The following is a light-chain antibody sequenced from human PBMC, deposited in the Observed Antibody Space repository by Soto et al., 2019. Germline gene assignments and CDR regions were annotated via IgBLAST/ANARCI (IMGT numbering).Light chain of an antibody. Sequence: AIQMTQSPSSLSASVGDRVTITCRASQGIRDDLGWYQQKPGKAPKLLIYAASSLQSGVPSRFSGSGSGTDFTLTISSLQPEDFASYYCQQSYITPWTFGQGTKVDIK. CDR2: AAS. CDR3: QQSYITPWT. CDR1: QGIRDD. V-gene: IGKV1-6*01. J-gene: IGKJ1*01.